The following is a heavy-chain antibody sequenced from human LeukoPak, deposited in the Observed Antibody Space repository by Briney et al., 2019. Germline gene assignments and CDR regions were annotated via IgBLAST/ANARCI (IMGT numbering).Heavy chain of an antibody. J-gene: IGHJ4*02. CDR2: IYYSGST. V-gene: IGHV4-59*12. CDR3: ARSSRGWAFDY. Sequence: SETLSLTCTVSGGSISSYYWSWIRQPPGKGLEWIGYIYYSGSTNYNPSLKSRVTISVDTSKNQFSLKLSSVTAADTAVYYCARSSRGWAFDYWGQGTLVTVSS. CDR1: GGSISSYY. D-gene: IGHD6-19*01.